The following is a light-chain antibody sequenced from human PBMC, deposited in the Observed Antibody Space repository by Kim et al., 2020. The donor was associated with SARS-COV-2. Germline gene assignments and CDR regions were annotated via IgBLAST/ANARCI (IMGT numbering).Light chain of an antibody. CDR2: AAS. CDR1: QGISNY. V-gene: IGKV1-27*01. CDR3: QKYNSAPRT. Sequence: ASVGDSVTITCLASQGISNYLAWYQQKPGKVPKLLIYAASTLQSGVPSRFSGSGSGTDFTLTISSLQPEDVATYYCQKYNSAPRTFGQGTKVDIK. J-gene: IGKJ1*01.